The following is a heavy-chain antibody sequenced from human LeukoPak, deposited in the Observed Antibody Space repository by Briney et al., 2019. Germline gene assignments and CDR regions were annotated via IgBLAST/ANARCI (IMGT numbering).Heavy chain of an antibody. V-gene: IGHV3-30*03. CDR2: IADDGGVK. CDR3: AREATWGEWYFDH. CDR1: GFPFSEYS. D-gene: IGHD3-3*01. Sequence: GGSLRLSCAASGFPFSEYSMNWVRQAPGKGLEWVAVIADDGGVKQYADSVKGRFTVSRDNSKSTLYLQMNGLSVEDTAIYYCAREATWGEWYFDHWGQGTPVTVSS. J-gene: IGHJ4*02.